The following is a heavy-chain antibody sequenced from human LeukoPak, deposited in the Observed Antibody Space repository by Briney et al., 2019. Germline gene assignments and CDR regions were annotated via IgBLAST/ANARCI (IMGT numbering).Heavy chain of an antibody. CDR3: ARETHSYYDFWSGYSKGGHFDY. J-gene: IGHJ4*02. V-gene: IGHV3-7*01. CDR1: GFTFSSYW. D-gene: IGHD3-3*01. Sequence: GGSLRLSCAASGFTFSSYWMSWVRQAPGKGLDWVANIKQDGSEKYYVDSVKGRFTISRDNAKNSLYLQMNSLRAEDTAVYYCARETHSYYDFWSGYSKGGHFDYWGQGTLVTVSS. CDR2: IKQDGSEK.